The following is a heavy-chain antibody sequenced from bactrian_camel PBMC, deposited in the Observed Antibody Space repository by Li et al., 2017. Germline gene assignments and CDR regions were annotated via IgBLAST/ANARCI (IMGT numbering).Heavy chain of an antibody. J-gene: IGHJ4*01. Sequence: QLVESGGDLVQPGGSLRLSCAASGFVFSNYWLYWVRQAPGKGLEWVSTINSGGGTTYYADSVKGRFTISRDNAKNTLYLQMNFLKPEDTPYDYWGQGTQVTVS. V-gene: IGHV3S25*01. CDR1: GFVFSNYW. CDR2: INSGGGTT.